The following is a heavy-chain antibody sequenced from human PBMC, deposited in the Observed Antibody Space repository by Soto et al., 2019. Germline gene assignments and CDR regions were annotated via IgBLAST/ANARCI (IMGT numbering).Heavy chain of an antibody. CDR3: ARASYYGSGSPDLVDY. D-gene: IGHD3-10*01. V-gene: IGHV1-69*02. CDR1: GGTFSSYT. J-gene: IGHJ4*02. Sequence: SVKVSCKASGGTFSSYTISWVRQAPGQGLEWMGRIIPILGIANYAQKFQGRVTITADKSTSTAYMELSSLRSEDTAVYYCARASYYGSGSPDLVDYWGQGTLVTVSS. CDR2: IIPILGIA.